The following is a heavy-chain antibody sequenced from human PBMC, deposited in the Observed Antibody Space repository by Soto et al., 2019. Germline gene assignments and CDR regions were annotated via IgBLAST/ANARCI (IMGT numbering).Heavy chain of an antibody. CDR2: ISAYNGNT. CDR3: ARVETYCSGGSCYLTPYYYYYMDV. V-gene: IGHV1-18*01. J-gene: IGHJ6*03. Sequence: ASVKVSCKASGYTFTSYGISWVRQAPGQGLEWMGWISAYNGNTNYAQKLQGRVTMTTDTSTSTAYMELRSLRSDDTAVYYCARVETYCSGGSCYLTPYYYYYMDVWGKGTTVTVSS. D-gene: IGHD2-15*01. CDR1: GYTFTSYG.